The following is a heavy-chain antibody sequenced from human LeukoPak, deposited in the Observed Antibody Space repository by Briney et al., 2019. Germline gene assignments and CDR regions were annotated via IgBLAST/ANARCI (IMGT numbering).Heavy chain of an antibody. CDR1: GFTFDDYG. CDR3: ARDFHYDSSGYSDFDY. J-gene: IGHJ4*02. V-gene: IGHV3-20*04. D-gene: IGHD3-22*01. CDR2: INWNGGST. Sequence: GGSLRLSCAASGFTFDDYGMSWVRQAPGKGLEWVSGINWNGGSTGYADSVKGRFTISRDNAKNSLYLQMNSLRAEDTAVYYCARDFHYDSSGYSDFDYWGQGTLVTVSS.